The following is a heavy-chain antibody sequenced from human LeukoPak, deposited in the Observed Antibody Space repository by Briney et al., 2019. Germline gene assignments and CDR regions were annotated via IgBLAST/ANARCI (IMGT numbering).Heavy chain of an antibody. Sequence: GGPLRLTCGASGFTFSSYGMHGVRQAPGKGREWWALISYDRTNENYADPAMRRVTISRDNTKFTLYMQMNSLRAEDTAVCYCAIGQAGYCTSTRYYTGMDVGGQGTTVTVS. CDR1: GFTFSSYG. J-gene: IGHJ6*01. CDR3: AIGQAGYCTSTRYYTGMDV. CDR2: ISYDRTNE. D-gene: IGHD2-2*01. V-gene: IGHV3-30*03.